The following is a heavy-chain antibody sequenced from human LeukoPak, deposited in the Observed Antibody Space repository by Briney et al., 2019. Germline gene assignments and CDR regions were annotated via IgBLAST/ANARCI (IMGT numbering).Heavy chain of an antibody. J-gene: IGHJ4*02. CDR3: ARDASRATYYYDSSAFYSDY. D-gene: IGHD3-22*01. V-gene: IGHV1-18*01. Sequence: ASVKVSCKASRYTFNSYGISWVRQAPGQGLEWMGWISAYNGNTNYAQRVQGRLTMTTDTSTSTAYMELRSLRSDDTAVYYCARDASRATYYYDSSAFYSDYWGQGTLVTVSS. CDR2: ISAYNGNT. CDR1: RYTFNSYG.